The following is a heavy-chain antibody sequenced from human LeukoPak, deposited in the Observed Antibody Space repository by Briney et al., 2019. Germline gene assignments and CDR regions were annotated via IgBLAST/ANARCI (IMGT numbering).Heavy chain of an antibody. Sequence: SETLSLTCAVSGGSISSSNWWSWVRQPPGKGLEWIGEIYHSGSTNYNPSLKSRVTISVAKSKNQFSLKLSSVTAADTAVYYCARGLGADNDAFDIWGQGTMVTVSS. D-gene: IGHD3-10*01. CDR3: ARGLGADNDAFDI. J-gene: IGHJ3*02. CDR1: GGSISSSNW. CDR2: IYHSGST. V-gene: IGHV4-4*02.